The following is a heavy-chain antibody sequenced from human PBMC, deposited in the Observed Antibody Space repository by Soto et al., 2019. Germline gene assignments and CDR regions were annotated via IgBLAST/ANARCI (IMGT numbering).Heavy chain of an antibody. Sequence: GGSLRLSCAASGLTFSTYALTWVRQAPGKGLEWVSSISGSGATTYYADSVTGRFTISRDNAKNSLYLQMNSLRAEDTAFYYCATALGSLYDYWGQGALVTVSS. D-gene: IGHD3-3*01. CDR2: ISGSGATT. V-gene: IGHV3-23*01. CDR3: ATALGSLYDY. J-gene: IGHJ4*02. CDR1: GLTFSTYA.